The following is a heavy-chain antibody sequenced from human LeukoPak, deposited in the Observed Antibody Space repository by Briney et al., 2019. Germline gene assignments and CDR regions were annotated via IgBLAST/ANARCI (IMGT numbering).Heavy chain of an antibody. V-gene: IGHV3-53*01. J-gene: IGHJ4*02. CDR2: IYSGGNT. Sequence: GGSLGLSCAASGFTFSSYSMNWVRQAPGKGLEWVSVIYSGGNTYYTDSVKGRFTISRDNPKNTVFLQMGSLRGEDTAVYYCARCYYDGSGFYYYFDYWGQGTLVTVSS. D-gene: IGHD3-22*01. CDR1: GFTFSSYS. CDR3: ARCYYDGSGFYYYFDY.